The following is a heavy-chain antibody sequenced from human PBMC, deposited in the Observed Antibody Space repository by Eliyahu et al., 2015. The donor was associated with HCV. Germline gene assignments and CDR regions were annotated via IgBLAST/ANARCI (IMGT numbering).Heavy chain of an antibody. V-gene: IGHV4-59*01. CDR3: ARDVNWNDANWFDP. CDR2: IYYSGST. J-gene: IGHJ5*02. D-gene: IGHD1-20*01. Sequence: QVQLQESGPGLVKPSETLSLTCTVSGGSISSYYWSWIRQPPGKGLEWIGYIYYSGSTNYNPSLKSRVTISVDTSKNQFSLKLSSVTAADTAVYYCARDVNWNDANWFDPWGQETLVTVSS. CDR1: GGSISSYY.